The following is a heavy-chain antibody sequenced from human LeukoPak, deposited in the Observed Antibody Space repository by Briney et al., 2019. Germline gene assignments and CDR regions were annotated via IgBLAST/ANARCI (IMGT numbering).Heavy chain of an antibody. Sequence: PSETLSLTCFVSGGSISSSAYYWGWLRQPPGKGLEWTGSISYSGSTYYNPSLKSRVTISADTSKNQFSLNLNSVTAADTAVYYCARRVDGAYGNCFYPWGQGTLVTVSS. CDR3: ARRVDGAYGNCFYP. CDR2: ISYSGST. CDR1: GGSISSSAYY. D-gene: IGHD4-17*01. V-gene: IGHV4-39*01. J-gene: IGHJ5*02.